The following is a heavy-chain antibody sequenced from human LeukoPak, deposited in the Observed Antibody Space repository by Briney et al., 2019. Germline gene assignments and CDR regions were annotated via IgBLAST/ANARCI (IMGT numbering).Heavy chain of an antibody. CDR1: GYSFTSYW. D-gene: IGHD6-6*01. CDR2: IDPSDSYT. J-gene: IGHJ4*02. Sequence: GESLRISCKGSGYSFTSYWISWVRQMPGKGLEWMGKIDPSDSYTNYSPSFQGHVTISADKSISTAYLQWSNLKASDTAMYYCARSGYSSSSESDFDYWGRGTLVTVSS. V-gene: IGHV5-10-1*01. CDR3: ARSGYSSSSESDFDY.